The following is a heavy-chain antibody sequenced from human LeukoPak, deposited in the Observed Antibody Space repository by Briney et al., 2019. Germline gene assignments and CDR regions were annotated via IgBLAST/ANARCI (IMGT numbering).Heavy chain of an antibody. J-gene: IGHJ3*02. CDR1: GGSISSSTYY. V-gene: IGHV4-39*01. CDR2: ISYSGST. Sequence: ASETLSLTCTVSGGSISSSTYYWAWIRQPPGKGLECIGSISYSGSTYYNPSLKSRVTISVDTSKNQFSLKLSSVTAADTAVYYCARPLVRSAPNYPFDIWGQGTMVTVSS. D-gene: IGHD2-8*01. CDR3: ARPLVRSAPNYPFDI.